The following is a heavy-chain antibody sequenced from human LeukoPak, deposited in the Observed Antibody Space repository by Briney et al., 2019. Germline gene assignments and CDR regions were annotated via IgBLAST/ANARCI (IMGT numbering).Heavy chain of an antibody. CDR1: GFTFSSYW. D-gene: IGHD6-19*01. Sequence: PGGSLRLSCAASGFTFSSYWVSWVRQAPGKGLEGVANIKQDGSEKYYVDSVKGRFTISRDNAKNSLYLQMNSLRAEDTAVYYCARDRQWRYFDYWGQGTLVTVSS. CDR2: IKQDGSEK. CDR3: ARDRQWRYFDY. V-gene: IGHV3-7*01. J-gene: IGHJ4*02.